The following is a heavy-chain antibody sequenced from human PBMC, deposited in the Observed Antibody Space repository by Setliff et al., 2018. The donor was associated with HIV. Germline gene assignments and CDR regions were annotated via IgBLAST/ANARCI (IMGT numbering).Heavy chain of an antibody. J-gene: IGHJ1*01. CDR1: GGTLNNYA. V-gene: IGHV1-69*10. CDR3: ARGWSEDISRVHVEYFHL. CDR2: IIPILNIA. D-gene: IGHD5-18*01. Sequence: SVKVSCKASGGTLNNYAITWVRQAPGQGLEWMGGIIPILNIANYAQNFQGRVMITADKARSTVYMELRSLRYEDTAVYYCARGWSEDISRVHVEYFHLWGQGTLVTVSS.